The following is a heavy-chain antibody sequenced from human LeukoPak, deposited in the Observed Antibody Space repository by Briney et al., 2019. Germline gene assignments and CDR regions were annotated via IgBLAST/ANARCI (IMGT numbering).Heavy chain of an antibody. CDR2: IKQGGSDK. J-gene: IGHJ5*02. CDR1: GFTLSNRW. CDR3: ARAPFDL. Sequence: GGALRLSCEVSGFTLSNRWMSWVRQAPGKGLEWVATIKQGGSDKFYVDSVKGRFTISGDNAKNSLYLQMNSLRAEDTAVYYCARAPFDLWGQGTLVTVSS. V-gene: IGHV3-7*01.